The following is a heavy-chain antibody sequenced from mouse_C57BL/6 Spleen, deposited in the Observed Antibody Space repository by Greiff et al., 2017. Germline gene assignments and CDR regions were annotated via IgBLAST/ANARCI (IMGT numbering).Heavy chain of an antibody. Sequence: EVQLQQSGPELVKPGASVKISCKASGYTFTDYYMNWVKQSPGKSLEWIGVINPNNGGTSYNQKFKGKATLTVDKSSSTAYMELRSLTSEDSAVYYCARPIYYDYDAWFAYWGQGTLVTVSA. CDR1: GYTFTDYY. V-gene: IGHV1-26*01. D-gene: IGHD2-4*01. CDR3: ARPIYYDYDAWFAY. CDR2: INPNNGGT. J-gene: IGHJ3*01.